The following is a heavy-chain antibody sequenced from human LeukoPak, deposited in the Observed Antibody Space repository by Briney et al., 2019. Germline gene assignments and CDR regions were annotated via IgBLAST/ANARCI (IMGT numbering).Heavy chain of an antibody. CDR2: IHYSGST. CDR1: GGSISNYY. D-gene: IGHD3-10*01. V-gene: IGHV4-59*01. CDR3: ARVEEGYGSGRREKYYYYYMDV. J-gene: IGHJ6*03. Sequence: SETLSLTCSVSGGSISNYYWSWIRQPPGKGLEWIGYIHYSGSTDYNRSLKSRVTISVDTSKNQFSLKLSSVTAADTAVYYCARVEEGYGSGRREKYYYYYMDVWGKGTAVTVSS.